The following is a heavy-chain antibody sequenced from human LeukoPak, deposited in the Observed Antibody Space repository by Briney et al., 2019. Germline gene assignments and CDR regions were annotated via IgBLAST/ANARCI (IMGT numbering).Heavy chain of an antibody. J-gene: IGHJ4*02. CDR1: GESFSGYF. CDR2: INHSGSTS. D-gene: IGHD5-12*01. V-gene: IGHV4-34*01. Sequence: TSETLSLTCAVYGESFSGYFWNWIRQPPGKGLEWIGEINHSGSTSNHNPSLKSRVTMSVDTSKNQFSLKLSSVTAADTAVYYCARKSGYARDYWGQGNLVTVSS. CDR3: ARKSGYARDY.